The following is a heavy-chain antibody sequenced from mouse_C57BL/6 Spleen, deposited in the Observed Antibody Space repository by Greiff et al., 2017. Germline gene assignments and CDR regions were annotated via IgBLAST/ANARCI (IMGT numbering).Heavy chain of an antibody. Sequence: QVHVKQSGAELARPGASVKLSCKASGYTFTSYGISWVKQRTGQGLEWIGEIYPRSGNTYYNEKFKGKATLTADKSSSTAYMELRSLTSEDSAVYFCARWTGFAYWGQGTLVTVSA. CDR3: ARWTGFAY. CDR1: GYTFTSYG. CDR2: IYPRSGNT. J-gene: IGHJ3*01. V-gene: IGHV1-81*01.